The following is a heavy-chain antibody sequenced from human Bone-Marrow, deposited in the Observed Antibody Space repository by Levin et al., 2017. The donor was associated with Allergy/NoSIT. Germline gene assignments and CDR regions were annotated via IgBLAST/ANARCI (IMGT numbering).Heavy chain of an antibody. CDR3: AKDRPQATDYFDSSGSLDY. V-gene: IGHV3-30*18. Sequence: GGSLRLSCAASGFTFTLYGMHWVRQAPGKGLEWVSFISYGGDNKYFADSVKGRFTISRDNSKNTLYLQMNSLRAEDTAIYYCAKDRPQATDYFDSSGSLDYWGRGTLVTVSS. CDR2: ISYGGDNK. CDR1: GFTFTLYG. D-gene: IGHD3-22*01. J-gene: IGHJ4*01.